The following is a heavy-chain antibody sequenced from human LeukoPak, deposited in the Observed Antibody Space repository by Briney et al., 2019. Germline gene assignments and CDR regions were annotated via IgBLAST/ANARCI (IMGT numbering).Heavy chain of an antibody. J-gene: IGHJ6*02. CDR1: GFTFSSYA. CDR2: IWYDGSNK. V-gene: IGHV3-33*08. CDR3: ARERLRFLEWFSPPYYGMDV. Sequence: GGSLRLSCAASGFTFSSYAMSWVRQAPGKGLEWVAVIWYDGSNKYYADSVKGRFTISRDNSKNTLYLQMNSLRAEDTAVYYCARERLRFLEWFSPPYYGMDVWGQGTTVTVSS. D-gene: IGHD3-3*01.